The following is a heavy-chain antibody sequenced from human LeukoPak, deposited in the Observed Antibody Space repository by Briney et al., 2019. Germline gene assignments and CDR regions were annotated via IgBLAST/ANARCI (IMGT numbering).Heavy chain of an antibody. CDR3: ARAETAMVLYYYYYYGMDV. CDR1: GYTFTSYD. CDR2: MNPNSGNT. V-gene: IGHV1-8*01. J-gene: IGHJ6*02. Sequence: ASVKVSCKTSGYTFTSYDINWVRQATGQGLEWMGWMNPNSGNTGYAQKFQGRVTMTRNTSISTAYMELSSLRSEDTAVYYCARAETAMVLYYYYYYGMDVWGQGTTVTVSS. D-gene: IGHD5-18*01.